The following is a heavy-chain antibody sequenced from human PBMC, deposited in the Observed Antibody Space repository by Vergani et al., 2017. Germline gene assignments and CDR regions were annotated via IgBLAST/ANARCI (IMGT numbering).Heavy chain of an antibody. CDR2: IYPGDSDT. J-gene: IGHJ6*02. Sequence: EVQLVPSGAEVKKPGESLKISCKGSGYSFTSYWIGWVRQMPGKGLEWMGIIYPGDSDTRYSPSFQGQVTISADKSISTAYLQWSSLKASDTAMYYCAREGGGYCSGGSCYHYYYGMDVWGQGTTVTVSS. CDR3: AREGGGYCSGGSCYHYYYGMDV. CDR1: GYSFTSYW. V-gene: IGHV5-51*01. D-gene: IGHD2-15*01.